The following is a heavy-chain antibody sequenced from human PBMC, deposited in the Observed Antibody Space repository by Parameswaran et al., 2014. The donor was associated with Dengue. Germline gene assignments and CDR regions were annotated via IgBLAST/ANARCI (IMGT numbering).Heavy chain of an antibody. CDR3: ARDLIEVGATTFYYYGMDV. D-gene: IGHD1-26*01. J-gene: IGHJ6*02. CDR2: IIPMFGTA. Sequence: SWVRQAPGQGLEWMGGIIPMFGTANYAQKFQGRVTITADESTSTAYMELSSLRSEDTAVYYCARDLIEVGATTFYYYGMDVWGQGTTVTVSS. V-gene: IGHV1-69*01.